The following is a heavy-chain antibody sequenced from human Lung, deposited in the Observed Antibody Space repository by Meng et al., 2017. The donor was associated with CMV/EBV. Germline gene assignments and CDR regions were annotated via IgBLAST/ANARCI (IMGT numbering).Heavy chain of an antibody. CDR2: ITASGGST. V-gene: IGHV3-23*01. D-gene: IGHD6-13*01. Sequence: LRLSCAASGFTFSSFAMSWVRQAPGKGLEWDSAITASGGSTYYADSVKGRFTISRDNSKNTLYLQMNSLRAEDTAVYYCAKAYSGSWYREYYDYWGQGTXVTVYS. CDR1: GFTFSSFA. CDR3: AKAYSGSWYREYYDY. J-gene: IGHJ4*02.